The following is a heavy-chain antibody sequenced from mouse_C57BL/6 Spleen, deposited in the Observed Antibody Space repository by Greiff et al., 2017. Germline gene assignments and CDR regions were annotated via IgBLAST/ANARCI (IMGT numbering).Heavy chain of an antibody. Sequence: VQLQQPGAELVMPGASVKLSCKASGYTFTSYWMHWVKQRPGQGLEWIGEIDPSDSYTNYNQKFKGKSTLTVDKSSSTAYMQLSSLTSEDSAVYYCARSYYGSDYDAMDYWGQGTSVTVSS. V-gene: IGHV1-69*01. D-gene: IGHD2-1*01. CDR3: ARSYYGSDYDAMDY. CDR2: IDPSDSYT. J-gene: IGHJ4*01. CDR1: GYTFTSYW.